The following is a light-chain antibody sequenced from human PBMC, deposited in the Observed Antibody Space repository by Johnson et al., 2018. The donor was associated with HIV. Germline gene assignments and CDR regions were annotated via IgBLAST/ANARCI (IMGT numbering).Light chain of an antibody. J-gene: IGLJ1*01. CDR2: ENN. V-gene: IGLV1-51*02. CDR1: TSNIGNNY. Sequence: QSMLTQPPSVSAAPGQKVTISCSGSTSNIGNNYVSWYQQLPGTAPKLLIYENNKRPSGIPDRFSGSKSGTSATLGITGLQTGDEAEYYCGAWDSSLSGFVLGTGTNVTVL. CDR3: GAWDSSLSGFV.